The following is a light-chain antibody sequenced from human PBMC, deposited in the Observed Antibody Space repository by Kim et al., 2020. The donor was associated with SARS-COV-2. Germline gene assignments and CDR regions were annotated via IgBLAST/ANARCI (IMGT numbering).Light chain of an antibody. J-gene: IGLJ3*02. CDR1: SSDDGGNNY. CDR3: SSYAGSDNLL. CDR2: EVT. Sequence: GQSSTTSSTSASSDDGGNNYVSWYQQHPGTAPKLLIYEVTKRPSGVPDRFSGSKSGNSASLAICGLQSEDEADYYCSSYAGSDNLLFGGGTKLTVL. V-gene: IGLV2-8*01.